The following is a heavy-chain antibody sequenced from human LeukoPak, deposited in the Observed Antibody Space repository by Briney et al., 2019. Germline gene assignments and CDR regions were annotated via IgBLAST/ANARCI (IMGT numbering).Heavy chain of an antibody. Sequence: SETLSLTCTVSGDSISSSNYYWGWIRQPPGKGLEWIGSIYYSGSTYYNPSLKTRVTISVDTSKNQFSLKLSSVTAAGTAVYYCARLSGYSSGYNYYYYMDVWGKGTTVTVSS. J-gene: IGHJ6*03. V-gene: IGHV4-39*01. CDR2: IYYSGST. D-gene: IGHD6-19*01. CDR3: ARLSGYSSGYNYYYYMDV. CDR1: GDSISSSNYY.